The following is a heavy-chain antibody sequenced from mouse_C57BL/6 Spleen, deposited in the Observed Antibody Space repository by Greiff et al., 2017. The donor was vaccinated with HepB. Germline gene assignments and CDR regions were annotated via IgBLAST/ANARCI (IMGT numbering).Heavy chain of an antibody. V-gene: IGHV14-4*01. CDR2: IDPENGDT. J-gene: IGHJ2*01. CDR3: TTITTVVADFDY. Sequence: EVQLQQSGAELVRPGASVKLSCTASGFNIKDDYMHWVKQRPEQGLEWIGWIDPENGDTEYASKFQGKATITADTSSNTAYLQLSSLTSEDTAVYYCTTITTVVADFDYWGQGTTLTVSS. D-gene: IGHD1-1*01. CDR1: GFNIKDDY.